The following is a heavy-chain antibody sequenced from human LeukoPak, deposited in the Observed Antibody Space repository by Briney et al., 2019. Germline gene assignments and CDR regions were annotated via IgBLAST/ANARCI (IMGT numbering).Heavy chain of an antibody. J-gene: IGHJ6*03. CDR3: ARGGYDILTGYYKGARDYYYYMDV. Sequence: GGSLRLSCAASGFTFSSYTMNWVRQAPGKGLEWVSSISSSSSYIYYADSVKGRFTISRDKSKNTLYLQMNSRRAEDPAVYYCARGGYDILTGYYKGARDYYYYMDVWGKGTTVTVSS. CDR1: GFTFSSYT. D-gene: IGHD3-9*01. CDR2: ISSSSSYI. V-gene: IGHV3-21*01.